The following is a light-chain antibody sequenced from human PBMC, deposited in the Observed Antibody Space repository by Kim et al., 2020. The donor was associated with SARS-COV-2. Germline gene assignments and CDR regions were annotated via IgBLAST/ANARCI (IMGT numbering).Light chain of an antibody. J-gene: IGLJ2*01. Sequence: ALGKTARIPCGGKNMGGKVVHWYRQRPGQAPGLVIYGESSRPSGIPQRFSGSNSGNTATLTISRAQAGDEADYYCQIWDNSKAVFGGGTQLTVL. CDR2: GES. V-gene: IGLV3-9*01. CDR1: NMGGKV. CDR3: QIWDNSKAV.